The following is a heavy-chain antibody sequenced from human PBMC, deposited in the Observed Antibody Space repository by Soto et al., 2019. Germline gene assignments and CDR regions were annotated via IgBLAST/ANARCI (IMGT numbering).Heavy chain of an antibody. CDR3: ARVPLIYDFWSGYWTDYYYYMDV. Sequence: GASVKVSCKASGYTFTSYGISWVRQAPGQGLEWMGWISAYNGNTNYAQKFQGRVTMTRNTSISTAYMELSSLRSEDTAVYYCARVPLIYDFWSGYWTDYYYYMDVWGKGTTVTVSS. D-gene: IGHD3-3*01. V-gene: IGHV1-18*01. J-gene: IGHJ6*03. CDR2: ISAYNGNT. CDR1: GYTFTSYG.